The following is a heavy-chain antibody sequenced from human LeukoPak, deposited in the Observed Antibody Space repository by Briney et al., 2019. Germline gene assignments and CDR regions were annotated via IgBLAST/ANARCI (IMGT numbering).Heavy chain of an antibody. J-gene: IGHJ4*02. V-gene: IGHV1-18*01. CDR1: GYTFTTYG. D-gene: IGHD4-17*01. CDR2: ISGYDRNT. CDR3: ARTVTTSSYYFDY. Sequence: GASVKVSCKASGYTFTTYGVSWVRQAPGQGLEWMGWISGYDRNTNYAQKLRGRVTMTTDTSTSIAYMDLRSLRSDDTALYYCARTVTTSSYYFDYWGQGTLVTVSS.